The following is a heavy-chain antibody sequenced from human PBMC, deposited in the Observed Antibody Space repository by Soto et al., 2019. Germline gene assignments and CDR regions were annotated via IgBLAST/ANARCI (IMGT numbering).Heavy chain of an antibody. CDR3: ARDPAGIVGVTGGWFDP. Sequence: QVQLVQSGAEVKKPGASVKVSCKASGYTFTSYGISWVRQAPGQGLEWMGWISAYNGNTNYAQKLQGRVTMTTDTSTSTAYMELRSLRSDETAVYYCARDPAGIVGVTGGWFDPWGQGTLVTVSS. D-gene: IGHD3-22*01. CDR2: ISAYNGNT. CDR1: GYTFTSYG. J-gene: IGHJ5*02. V-gene: IGHV1-18*01.